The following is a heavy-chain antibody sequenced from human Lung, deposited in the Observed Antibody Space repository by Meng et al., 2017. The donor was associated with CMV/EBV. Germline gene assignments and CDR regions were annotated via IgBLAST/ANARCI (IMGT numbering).Heavy chain of an antibody. CDR1: GFTFSSYW. CDR2: IKQDGSEK. J-gene: IGHJ4*02. CDR3: ARDLLLWFGELFPLDY. V-gene: IGHV3-7*01. D-gene: IGHD3-10*01. Sequence: SCAASGFTFSSYWMSWVRQAPGKGLEWVANIKQDGSEKYYVDSVKGRFTISRDNAKNSLYLQMNSVRAEDTAVYYCARDLLLWFGELFPLDYWGQGTXVTVSS.